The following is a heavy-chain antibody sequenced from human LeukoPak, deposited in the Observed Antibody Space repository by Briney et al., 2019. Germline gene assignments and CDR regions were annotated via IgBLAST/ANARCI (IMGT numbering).Heavy chain of an antibody. CDR3: ARGSGNWFDP. CDR1: GGSFSGYY. D-gene: IGHD1-26*01. J-gene: IGHJ5*02. CDR2: INHSGST. Sequence: SETLSLTCAVYGGSFSGYYWSWIRQPPGKGLEWIGEINHSGSTNYNPSLKSRVTISVDTSKNQFSLKLSSVTAADTAVYYCARGSGNWFDPWGQGTLVTVSS. V-gene: IGHV4-34*01.